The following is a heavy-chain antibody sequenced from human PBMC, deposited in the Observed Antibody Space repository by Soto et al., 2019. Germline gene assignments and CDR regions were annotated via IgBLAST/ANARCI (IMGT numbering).Heavy chain of an antibody. V-gene: IGHV4-39*01. CDR3: ARRPLVRGIIPYYFDS. CDR1: GGSINNSSFS. D-gene: IGHD3-10*01. Sequence: QLQLQESGPGLVKPSQTLSLTCTVSGGSINNSSFSWGWVRQPPGKRLEWIGSIYYSGSAYYNPSLNSRLTIPVDTSKNQFSLKLSSVTAADTAVYFCARRPLVRGIIPYYFDSWGQGTLVTVSS. J-gene: IGHJ4*02. CDR2: IYYSGSA.